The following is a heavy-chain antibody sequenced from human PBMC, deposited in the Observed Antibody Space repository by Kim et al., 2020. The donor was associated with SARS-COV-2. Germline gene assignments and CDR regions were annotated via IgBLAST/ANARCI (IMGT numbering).Heavy chain of an antibody. Sequence: SETLSLTCTISGGSISSNFWSWIRQPPGKGLEWIGYMYSSGRTNYNPSLESRVSMSLDTSKNQFSLNLNSVTAADTAVYYCARQSRDVVSTSFHFKYWGQGTLVTVSS. D-gene: IGHD2-21*02. CDR1: GGSISSNF. J-gene: IGHJ4*02. CDR2: MYSSGRT. V-gene: IGHV4-59*08. CDR3: ARQSRDVVSTSFHFKY.